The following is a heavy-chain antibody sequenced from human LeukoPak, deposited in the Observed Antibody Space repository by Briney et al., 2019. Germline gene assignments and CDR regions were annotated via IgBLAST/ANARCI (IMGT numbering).Heavy chain of an antibody. CDR1: GFTFSTYA. V-gene: IGHV3-23*01. Sequence: GGSLRLSCAASGFTFSTYAMSWVRQAPGKGPEWVSGISGSGVRTYYADSVKGRFTISRDNSKNTLYLEMNSLRAEDTALYYCAEDPNGDYVGGFDIWGQGTMVTVSS. CDR2: ISGSGVRT. J-gene: IGHJ3*02. CDR3: AEDPNGDYVGGFDI. D-gene: IGHD4-17*01.